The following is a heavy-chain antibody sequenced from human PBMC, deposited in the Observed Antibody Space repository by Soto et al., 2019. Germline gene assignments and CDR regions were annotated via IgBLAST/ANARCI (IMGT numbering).Heavy chain of an antibody. Sequence: SETLSLTCTVSGGSIRSSSSYWGWVRQPPGKGLEWFGSIYYLGNTYYNPSLGSRATISVDTSKNQFSLKLSSVSAADTAVYFCARHGLRITVFGVVSGPDYWGQGTLVTAP. V-gene: IGHV4-39*01. CDR3: ARHGLRITVFGVVSGPDY. J-gene: IGHJ4*02. CDR1: GGSIRSSSSY. CDR2: IYYLGNT. D-gene: IGHD3-3*01.